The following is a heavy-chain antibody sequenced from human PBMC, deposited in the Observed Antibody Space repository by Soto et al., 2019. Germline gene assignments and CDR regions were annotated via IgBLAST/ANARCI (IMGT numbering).Heavy chain of an antibody. J-gene: IGHJ4*02. CDR1: GLVLPNFW. CDR2: IDTSGHST. D-gene: IGHD6-13*01. Sequence: LSWECCGLVLPNFWMHWVRHVPGKGLVWVARIDTSGHSTNYAESVKGRFTISRDNAKNTVSLQMNSLRVEDTGVYYCAKDSWYFDLWSEGSQVIVSS. V-gene: IGHV3-74*01. CDR3: AKDSWYFDL.